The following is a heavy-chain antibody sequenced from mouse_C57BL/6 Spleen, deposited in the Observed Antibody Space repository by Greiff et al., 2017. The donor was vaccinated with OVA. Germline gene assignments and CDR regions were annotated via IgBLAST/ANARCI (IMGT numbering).Heavy chain of an antibody. D-gene: IGHD3-2*02. Sequence: VQLQQPGAELVKPGASVKLSCKASGYTFTSYWMQWVKQRPGPGLEWIGEIDPSDSYTTYNQKFKGQATLTVDTSSSTAYMQLSSLTSEDAAVYYCANTAQATRFAYWGQGTLVTVSA. CDR2: IDPSDSYT. V-gene: IGHV1-50*01. CDR3: ANTAQATRFAY. CDR1: GYTFTSYW. J-gene: IGHJ3*01.